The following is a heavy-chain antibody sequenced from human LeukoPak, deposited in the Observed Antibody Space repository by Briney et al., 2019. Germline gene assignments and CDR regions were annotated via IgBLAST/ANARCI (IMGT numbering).Heavy chain of an antibody. Sequence: TASETLSLTCSVSGGSISNNNWWSWVRQSPGKGLEWIGNIYHSGTTHYNPSLKSRATISVDKSKNRFSLKLNSVTAADTAVYYCAIKPPSGWFGTGWLDPWGQGTLVTVSS. CDR1: GGSISNNNW. CDR2: IYHSGTT. J-gene: IGHJ5*02. D-gene: IGHD3-10*01. CDR3: AIKPPSGWFGTGWLDP. V-gene: IGHV4-4*02.